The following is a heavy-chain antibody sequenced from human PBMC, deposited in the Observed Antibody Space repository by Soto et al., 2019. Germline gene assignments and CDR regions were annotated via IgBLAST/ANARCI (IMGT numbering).Heavy chain of an antibody. V-gene: IGHV3-23*01. D-gene: IGHD1-1*01. CDR1: GFTFSSYA. CDR2: ISGSGGST. Sequence: EVQLLESGGGLVQPGGSLRLSCAASGFTFSSYAMSWVRQAPGKGLEWVSAISGSGGSTYYADSVKGRFTISRDNSKNTLYLQMNSLRAEDTAVYYCPKDRPKKVEPPFAGYFDLWGRGTLVTVSS. J-gene: IGHJ2*01. CDR3: PKDRPKKVEPPFAGYFDL.